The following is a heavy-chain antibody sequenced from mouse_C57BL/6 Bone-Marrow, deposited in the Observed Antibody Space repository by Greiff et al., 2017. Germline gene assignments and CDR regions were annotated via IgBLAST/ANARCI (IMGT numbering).Heavy chain of an antibody. D-gene: IGHD2-4*01. V-gene: IGHV2-9-1*01. CDR3: ARDDYDYFDY. Sequence: VQRVESGPGLVAPSQSLSITCTVSGFSLTSYAISWVRQPPGKGLEWLGAIWTGGGTNYNSALNSRLSISKDNSKSQVIFKKNSLQTDDTARYYCARDDYDYFDYWGQGTTLTVSS. CDR2: IWTGGGT. CDR1: GFSLTSYA. J-gene: IGHJ2*01.